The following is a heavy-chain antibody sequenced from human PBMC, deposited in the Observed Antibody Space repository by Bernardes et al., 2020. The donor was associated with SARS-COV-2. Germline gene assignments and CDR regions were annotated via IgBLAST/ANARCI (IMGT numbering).Heavy chain of an antibody. D-gene: IGHD6-25*01. Sequence: SETLSLTCTVSGGSISSYYWSWIRQPPGKGLEWSGYIYYSGSTNYNPSLKSRVTISVDTSKNQFSLKLSSVTAADTAVYYCARGGAATYYYYYGMDVWGQGTTVTVSS. V-gene: IGHV4-59*01. CDR3: ARGGAATYYYYYGMDV. CDR1: GGSISSYY. J-gene: IGHJ6*02. CDR2: IYYSGST.